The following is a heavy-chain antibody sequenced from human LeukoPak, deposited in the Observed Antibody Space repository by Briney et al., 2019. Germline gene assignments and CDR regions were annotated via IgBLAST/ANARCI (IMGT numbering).Heavy chain of an antibody. V-gene: IGHV3-48*01. J-gene: IGHJ3*02. CDR1: GFTFSSYS. D-gene: IGHD3-22*01. CDR2: ISSSSSTI. Sequence: GGSLRLSCIGAGFTFSSYSMNWVRQAPGKGLEWVSYISSSSSTIYYADSVKGRFTISRDNAKNSLYLQMNSLRAEDTAVYYCARADDSSGYYPDAFDIWGQGTMVTVSS. CDR3: ARADDSSGYYPDAFDI.